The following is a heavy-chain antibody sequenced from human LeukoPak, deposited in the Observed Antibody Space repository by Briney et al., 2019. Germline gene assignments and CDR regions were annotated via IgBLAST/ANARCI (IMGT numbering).Heavy chain of an antibody. CDR1: GGSISSSSYY. D-gene: IGHD4-17*01. J-gene: IGHJ6*03. Sequence: TSSETLSLTCTVSGGSISSSSYYWGWIRQPPGKGLEWIGSIYYSGSTYYNPSLKSRVTISVDTSKNQFSLKLSSVTAADTAVYYCARDAQMIYGDQRPYYYYYMDVWGKGTTVTVSS. CDR3: ARDAQMIYGDQRPYYYYYMDV. V-gene: IGHV4-39*07. CDR2: IYYSGST.